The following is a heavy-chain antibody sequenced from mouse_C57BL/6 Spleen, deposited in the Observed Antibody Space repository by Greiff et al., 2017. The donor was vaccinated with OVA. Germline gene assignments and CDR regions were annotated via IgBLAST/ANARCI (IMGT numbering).Heavy chain of an antibody. CDR2: SRNKANDYTT. V-gene: IGHV7-1*01. CDR1: GFTFSDFY. D-gene: IGHD4-1*01. Sequence: EVKLVESGGGLVQSGRSLRLSCATSGFTFSDFYMEWVRQAPGEGLEWIAASRNKANDYTTEYSASVKGRFIVSRDTSQSILYLQMNALRAEDTAIYYCERDAAGNFDYWGQGTTLTVSS. CDR3: ERDAAGNFDY. J-gene: IGHJ2*01.